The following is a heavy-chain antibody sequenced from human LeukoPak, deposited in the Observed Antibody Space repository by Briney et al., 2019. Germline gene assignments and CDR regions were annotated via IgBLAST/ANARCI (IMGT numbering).Heavy chain of an antibody. D-gene: IGHD3-9*01. Sequence: PGGSLRLSCAASGFTFSSYAMHWVRQAPGKGLEWVAVISYDGSNKYYADSVKGRFTISRDNSKNTLYLQMNSLRAEDTAVYYCARVRSRDVLRYFDWLKSTYYMDVWGKGTTVTISS. CDR3: ARVRSRDVLRYFDWLKSTYYMDV. J-gene: IGHJ6*03. CDR1: GFTFSSYA. V-gene: IGHV3-30*04. CDR2: ISYDGSNK.